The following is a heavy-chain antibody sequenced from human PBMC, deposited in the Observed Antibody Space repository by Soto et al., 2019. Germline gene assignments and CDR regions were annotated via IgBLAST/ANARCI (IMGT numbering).Heavy chain of an antibody. CDR3: APYGGNYSFDY. CDR1: GDSISRGSYY. Sequence: SETLSLTCSVSGDSISRGSYYWSWVRQHPGKGLEWIGYIYYSGNTYYNPSLRSRITISVDTSKDQFSLKLSSVTAADTAVYYCAPYGGNYSFDYRGQGTLVTVSS. V-gene: IGHV4-31*03. J-gene: IGHJ4*02. CDR2: IYYSGNT. D-gene: IGHD4-17*01.